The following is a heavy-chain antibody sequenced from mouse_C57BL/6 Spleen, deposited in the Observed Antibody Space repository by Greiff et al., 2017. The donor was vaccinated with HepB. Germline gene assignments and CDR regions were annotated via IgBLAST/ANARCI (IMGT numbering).Heavy chain of an antibody. Sequence: VQLQQPGAELVKPGASVKLSCKASGYTFTSYWMHWVKQRPGQGLEWIGMIQPNSGSTNYNEKFKSKATLTVDKSSSTAYMQLSSLTSEDTAVYYCARDYARSSEGRTFDYWGQGTTLTVSS. CDR1: GYTFTSYW. J-gene: IGHJ2*01. CDR3: ARDYARSSEGRTFDY. D-gene: IGHD1-1*01. V-gene: IGHV1-64*01. CDR2: IQPNSGST.